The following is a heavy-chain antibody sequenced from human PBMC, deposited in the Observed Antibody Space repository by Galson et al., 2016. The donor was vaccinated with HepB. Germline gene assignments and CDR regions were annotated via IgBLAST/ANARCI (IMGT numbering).Heavy chain of an antibody. J-gene: IGHJ4*02. CDR1: GLTFSNYP. D-gene: IGHD3-10*01. V-gene: IGHV3-23*01. Sequence: SPRLSCADSGLTFSNYPMNWVRQAPGKGLEWVAAISGSGGRTSYEDSVRGRFTISRDHSKNTLFLRMNSVGVEDTAVYFCAKSGFFGELDKWGQGSLVTVSS. CDR2: ISGSGGRT. CDR3: AKSGFFGELDK.